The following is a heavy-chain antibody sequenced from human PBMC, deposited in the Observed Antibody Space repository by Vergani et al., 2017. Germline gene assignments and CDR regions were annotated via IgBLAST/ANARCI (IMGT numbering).Heavy chain of an antibody. D-gene: IGHD4-23*01. V-gene: IGHV3-33*06. J-gene: IGHJ4*02. CDR3: AKDPTVVPPGPDY. CDR2: IWYDGSNK. CDR1: GFTFSSYG. Sequence: QVQLVESGGGVVQPGRSLRLSCAASGFTFSSYGMHWVRQAPGKGLEWVAVIWYDGSNKYYADSVKGRFTISRDNSKNTLYLQMNSLRAEDTAVYYCAKDPTVVPPGPDYWGQGTLVTVSS.